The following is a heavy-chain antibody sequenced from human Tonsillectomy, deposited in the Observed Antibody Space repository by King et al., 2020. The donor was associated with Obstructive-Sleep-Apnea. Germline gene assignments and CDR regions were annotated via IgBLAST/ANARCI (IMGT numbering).Heavy chain of an antibody. Sequence: VQLVESGGGVVQPGRSLRLSCAASGFTFSSYGMHWVRQAPGKGLEWVAFIRYDGSSKYYADSGKGRFTISRDNSKNTPYLQMNSLRTEDTAVYYWAKALSSLDYWGQGTLVTVSS. CDR1: GFTFSSYG. CDR2: IRYDGSSK. V-gene: IGHV3-30*02. CDR3: AKALSSLDY. D-gene: IGHD6-13*01. J-gene: IGHJ4*02.